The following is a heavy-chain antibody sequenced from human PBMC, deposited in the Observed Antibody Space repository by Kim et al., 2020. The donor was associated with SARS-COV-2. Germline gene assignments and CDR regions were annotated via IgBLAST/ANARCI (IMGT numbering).Heavy chain of an antibody. CDR3: ARDLVDYYDRSGYTRPYYYYYGMDV. J-gene: IGHJ6*02. Sequence: GGSLRLSCAASGFTFSSYGMHWVRQAPGKGLEWVAFIWYDGSNKNYADSVKGRFTISRDNSKNTLYLQMNSLRAEDTAVYNCARDLVDYYDRSGYTRPYYYYYGMDVWGHGTTVTVSS. CDR1: GFTFSSYG. CDR2: IWYDGSNK. V-gene: IGHV3-33*01. D-gene: IGHD3-22*01.